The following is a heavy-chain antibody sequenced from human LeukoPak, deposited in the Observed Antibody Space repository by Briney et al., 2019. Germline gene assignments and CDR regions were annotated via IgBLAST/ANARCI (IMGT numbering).Heavy chain of an antibody. Sequence: ASVKVSCKASGYTFTSYGISWVRQAPGQGLEWMGWISAYNGNTNYAQKLQGRVTMTTDTSTSTAYMELRSLRSDDTAVYYCARVRIRRYFDWFRNNWFDPWGQGTLVTVSS. CDR2: ISAYNGNT. D-gene: IGHD3-9*01. CDR3: ARVRIRRYFDWFRNNWFDP. V-gene: IGHV1-18*01. CDR1: GYTFTSYG. J-gene: IGHJ5*02.